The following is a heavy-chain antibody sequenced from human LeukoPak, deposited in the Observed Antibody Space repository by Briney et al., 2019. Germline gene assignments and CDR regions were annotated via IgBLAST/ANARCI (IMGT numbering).Heavy chain of an antibody. CDR2: ISGSGGST. V-gene: IGHV3-23*01. D-gene: IGHD3-22*01. J-gene: IGHJ4*02. Sequence: GGSLRLSCAASGFTFSSYAMSWVRQAPGKGLEWVSAISGSGGSTYYADSVKGRFAISRDNSKNTLYLQMNSLRAEDTAVYYCAKDLYSSGYYYTFDYWGQGTLVTVSS. CDR3: AKDLYSSGYYYTFDY. CDR1: GFTFSSYA.